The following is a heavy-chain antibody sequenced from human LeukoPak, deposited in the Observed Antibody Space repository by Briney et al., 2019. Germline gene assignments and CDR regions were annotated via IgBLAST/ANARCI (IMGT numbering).Heavy chain of an antibody. CDR2: IYSGGNI. CDR3: ARGLVGATRTIDY. V-gene: IGHV3-53*01. D-gene: IGHD1-26*01. Sequence: GGSLRLSCAASGFTVSGTYMSWVRQAPGKGLEWVSVIYSGGNIYYIDSVKGRFTISRDTSKNTLYLQMNSLRAEDTAVYYCARGLVGATRTIDYWGQGTLVTVSS. J-gene: IGHJ4*02. CDR1: GFTVSGTY.